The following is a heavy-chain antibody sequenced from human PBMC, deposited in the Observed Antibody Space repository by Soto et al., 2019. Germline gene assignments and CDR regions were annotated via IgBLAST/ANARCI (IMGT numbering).Heavy chain of an antibody. CDR3: ARSTSPFYFDY. CDR1: AYSFTSYW. Sequence: LKISCKGSAYSFTSYWIAWVRQMPGKGLEWMGIIYPGDSDTRYSPSFQGQVTISADKSISTAYLQWSSLKASDTAMYYCARSTSPFYFDYWGQGTLVTVSS. J-gene: IGHJ4*02. CDR2: IYPGDSDT. V-gene: IGHV5-51*01.